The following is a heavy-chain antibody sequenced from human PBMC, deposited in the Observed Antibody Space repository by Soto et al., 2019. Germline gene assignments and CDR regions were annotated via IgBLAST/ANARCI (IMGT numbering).Heavy chain of an antibody. Sequence: SGPTLVNPTQTLTLTCTFSGFSLSTSGMCVSWIRQPPGKALEWLALIDWDDDKYYSTSLKTRLTISKDTSKNQVVLTMTNMDPVDTAMYYCARISSSSASRALDYWGQGTLVTVSS. CDR2: IDWDDDK. J-gene: IGHJ4*02. D-gene: IGHD6-6*01. CDR3: ARISSSSASRALDY. V-gene: IGHV2-70*01. CDR1: GFSLSTSGMC.